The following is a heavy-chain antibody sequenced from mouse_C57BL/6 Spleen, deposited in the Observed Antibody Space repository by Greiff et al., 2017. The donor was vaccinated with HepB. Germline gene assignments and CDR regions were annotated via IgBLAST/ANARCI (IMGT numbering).Heavy chain of an antibody. D-gene: IGHD2-5*01. V-gene: IGHV2-4*01. CDR2: IWSGGST. Sequence: VQLVESGPGLVQPSQSLSIPCTVSGFSLTSYGVHWVRQPPGKGLEWLGVIWSGGSTDYNAAFISRLSISKDNSKSQVFFKMNSLQADDTAIYYCAKGAYSNQYYFDYWGQGTTLTVSS. CDR1: GFSLTSYG. CDR3: AKGAYSNQYYFDY. J-gene: IGHJ2*01.